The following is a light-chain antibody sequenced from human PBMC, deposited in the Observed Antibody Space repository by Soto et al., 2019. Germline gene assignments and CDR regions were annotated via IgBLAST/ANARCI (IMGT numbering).Light chain of an antibody. Sequence: QSALTQPASVSGSPGQSITISCTGTSIDVGSYNLVSWYQQHPGKVPKLMIYEDSKRPSGVSNRFSGSKSGNTASLTISGLQAEDEADYYCCSYAGSSTHVVFGGGTKLTVL. CDR1: SIDVGSYNL. V-gene: IGLV2-23*01. CDR3: CSYAGSSTHVV. CDR2: EDS. J-gene: IGLJ2*01.